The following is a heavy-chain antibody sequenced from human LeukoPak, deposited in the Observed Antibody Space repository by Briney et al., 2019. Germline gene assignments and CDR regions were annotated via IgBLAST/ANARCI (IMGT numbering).Heavy chain of an antibody. D-gene: IGHD2-15*01. CDR2: IYYSGST. CDR3: ARTMEGYCSGGSCYQYSYYMDV. Sequence: SETLSLTCTVSGGSISSYYWSWIRQPPGKVLEWIGYIYYSGSTNYNPSLKSRVTISVDTSKNQFSLKLTSVTAADTAVYYCARTMEGYCSGGSCYQYSYYMDVWGKGTTVTVSS. V-gene: IGHV4-59*01. J-gene: IGHJ6*03. CDR1: GGSISSYY.